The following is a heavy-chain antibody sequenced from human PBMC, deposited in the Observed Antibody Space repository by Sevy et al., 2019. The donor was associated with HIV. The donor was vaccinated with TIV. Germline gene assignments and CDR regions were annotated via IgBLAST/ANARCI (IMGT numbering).Heavy chain of an antibody. D-gene: IGHD1-1*01. CDR2: FSSDGRST. Sequence: GGSLRLSCAASGFTFTNYWMHWVRQAPGKGLVWVSCFSSDGRSTSYADSVKGRFTISRDNGKNTLYLQMNSLRVEDTAVYYCARDGTRGYFDYWGQGALVTVSS. CDR3: ARDGTRGYFDY. J-gene: IGHJ4*02. V-gene: IGHV3-74*01. CDR1: GFTFTNYW.